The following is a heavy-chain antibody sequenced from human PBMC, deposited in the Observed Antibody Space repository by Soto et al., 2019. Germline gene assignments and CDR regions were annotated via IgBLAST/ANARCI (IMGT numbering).Heavy chain of an antibody. D-gene: IGHD3-22*01. V-gene: IGHV3-21*01. CDR3: ARVGYFDRSAYGL. CDR2: ISGDSNYI. J-gene: IGHJ3*01. Sequence: GGSLRLSCAASGFSFSGYNMNWVRQAPGKGLEWVSSISGDSNYIYYADSVQGRFTISRDNAKNSVYLQMNSLRAEDTAVYYWARVGYFDRSAYGLWGQGTMVTVS. CDR1: GFSFSGYN.